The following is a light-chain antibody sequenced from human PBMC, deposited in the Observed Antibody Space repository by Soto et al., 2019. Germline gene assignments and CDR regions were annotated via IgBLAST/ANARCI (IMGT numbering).Light chain of an antibody. V-gene: IGKV1-39*01. Sequence: DIQMTQSPSSLSASVGDRVTITCRASQSISNFLNWYQHRLGKAPKLLIYDASSLQSGVPSRFSGSGSGTDFTLTISSLQPEDFATYYCQQSYVTPQTFGQGTKVDI. CDR1: QSISNF. CDR2: DAS. CDR3: QQSYVTPQT. J-gene: IGKJ1*01.